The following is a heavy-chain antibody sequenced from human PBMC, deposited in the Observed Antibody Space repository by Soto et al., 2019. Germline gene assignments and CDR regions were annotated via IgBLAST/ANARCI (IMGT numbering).Heavy chain of an antibody. J-gene: IGHJ3*02. CDR1: GLIFSGHA. D-gene: IGHD3-22*01. Sequence: WRSLRLSCAASGLIFSGHAVGWVSQAKGKGLQWVATISGTEGWTYYVDSVKGRFTISRDDSKNTLYLQMNSLKTEDTAVYYCTTEYYYDETGAFDIWGQGTMVTVS. V-gene: IGHV3-23*02. CDR3: TTEYYYDETGAFDI. CDR2: ISGTEGWT.